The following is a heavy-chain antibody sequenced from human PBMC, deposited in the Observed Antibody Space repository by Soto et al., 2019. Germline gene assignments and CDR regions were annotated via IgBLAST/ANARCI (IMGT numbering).Heavy chain of an antibody. Sequence: SVKVSCKASGGTFSSYAISWVRQAPGQGLEWMGGIIPIFGTANYAQKFQGRVTITADESTSTAYMELSSLRSEDTAVYYCARDSQPLSTAAVLFDYWGQGTLVTVSS. CDR3: ARDSQPLSTAAVLFDY. CDR1: GGTFSSYA. CDR2: IIPIFGTA. D-gene: IGHD6-13*01. J-gene: IGHJ4*02. V-gene: IGHV1-69*13.